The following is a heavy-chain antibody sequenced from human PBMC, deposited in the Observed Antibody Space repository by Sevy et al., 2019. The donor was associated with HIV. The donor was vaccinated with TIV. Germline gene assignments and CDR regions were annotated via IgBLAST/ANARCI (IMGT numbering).Heavy chain of an antibody. D-gene: IGHD6-13*01. CDR2: INHSGST. CDR3: ARGSLGSSGAPYFDY. J-gene: IGHJ4*02. CDR1: GGSFSGYY. V-gene: IGHV4-34*01. Sequence: SETLSLTCAVYGGSFSGYYRSWIRQPPGKGLEWIGEINHSGSTNYNPSLKSRVTISVDTSKNQFSLKLSSVTAADTAVYYCARGSLGSSGAPYFDYWGQGTLVTVSS.